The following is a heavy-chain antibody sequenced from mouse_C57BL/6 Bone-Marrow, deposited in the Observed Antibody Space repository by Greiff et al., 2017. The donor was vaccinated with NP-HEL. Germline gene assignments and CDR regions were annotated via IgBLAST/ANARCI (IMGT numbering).Heavy chain of an antibody. D-gene: IGHD1-1*01. CDR2: IDPETGGT. CDR3: TRGIPPITTVVGAY. J-gene: IGHJ3*01. Sequence: VKLVESGAELVRPGASVTLSCKASGYTFTDYEMHWVKQTPVHGLEWIGAIDPETGGTAYNQKFKGKAILTADKSSSTAYMELRSLTSEDSAVYYCTRGIPPITTVVGAYWGQGTLVTVSA. V-gene: IGHV1-15*01. CDR1: GYTFTDYE.